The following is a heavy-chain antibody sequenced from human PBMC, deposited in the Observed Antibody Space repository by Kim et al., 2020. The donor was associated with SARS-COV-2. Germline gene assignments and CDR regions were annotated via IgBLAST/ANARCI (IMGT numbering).Heavy chain of an antibody. V-gene: IGHV3-11*06. D-gene: IGHD3-22*01. J-gene: IGHJ4*02. Sequence: SVKCRFTNSRDNAKNSLYLQMNSLRAEDTAVYYCARPRYYDSSGYYFDYWGQGTLVTVSS. CDR3: ARPRYYDSSGYYFDY.